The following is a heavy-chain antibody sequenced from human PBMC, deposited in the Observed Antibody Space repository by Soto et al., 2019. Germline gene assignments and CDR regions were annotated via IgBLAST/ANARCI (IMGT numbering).Heavy chain of an antibody. D-gene: IGHD3-9*01. CDR1: GFTFSSYS. Sequence: EVQLVESGGGLVQPGGSLRLSCAASGFTFSSYSMNWVRQAPGKGLEWVSYISSSSSTIYYADSVKGRFTISRDNAKNSLYLRMNSMRAEDTAVYYCARDRSDYDILPGEYYYYYGMDVWGQGTKVTVSS. CDR3: ARDRSDYDILPGEYYYYYGMDV. V-gene: IGHV3-48*01. CDR2: ISSSSSTI. J-gene: IGHJ6*02.